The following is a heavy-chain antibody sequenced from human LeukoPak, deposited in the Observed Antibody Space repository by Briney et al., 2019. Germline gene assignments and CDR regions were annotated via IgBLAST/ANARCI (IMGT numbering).Heavy chain of an antibody. D-gene: IGHD5-12*01. V-gene: IGHV4-61*02. Sequence: SETLSLTCSVSGDSISTGNYLWTWIRQPAGNGLEWIGRIETSGTTAYNPSLKSRVTISVDTSQNQFYLKLSSVTAADTAVYYCARDGYSGSDALWGQGTLVTVSS. J-gene: IGHJ4*02. CDR2: IETSGTT. CDR1: GDSISTGNYL. CDR3: ARDGYSGSDAL.